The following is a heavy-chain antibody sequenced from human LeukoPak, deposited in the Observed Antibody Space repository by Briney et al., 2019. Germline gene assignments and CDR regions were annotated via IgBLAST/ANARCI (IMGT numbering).Heavy chain of an antibody. D-gene: IGHD3-3*01. V-gene: IGHV1-2*02. Sequence: GASVKVSCKASGYTFTGYYMHWVRQAPGQGLEWMGWINPNSGGTNYAQKFQGRVTMTRDTSISTAYMELSRLRSDDTAVYYCARDSRFLEWLQIESVYYFDYWGQGTLVTVSS. J-gene: IGHJ4*02. CDR3: ARDSRFLEWLQIESVYYFDY. CDR1: GYTFTGYY. CDR2: INPNSGGT.